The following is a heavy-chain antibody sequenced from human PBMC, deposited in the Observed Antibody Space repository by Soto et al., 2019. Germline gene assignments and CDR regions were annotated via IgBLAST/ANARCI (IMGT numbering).Heavy chain of an antibody. CDR2: IYREGTT. V-gene: IGHV3-66*01. CDR3: ARGDGYNFWLY. CDR1: GFTVSTNY. D-gene: IGHD3-3*01. J-gene: IGHJ4*02. Sequence: EVRLVESGGGLVQPGGSLRLSCAASGFTVSTNYMSWVHQAPGKGLEWVSVIYREGTTYYADSVEGRFTISRDNSKNTVLLQMNSLRAEDTAVYYCARGDGYNFWLYWGQGSLVTVSS.